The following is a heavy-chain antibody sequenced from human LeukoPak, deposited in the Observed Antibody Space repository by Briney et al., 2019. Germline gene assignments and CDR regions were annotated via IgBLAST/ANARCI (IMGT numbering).Heavy chain of an antibody. Sequence: ASVKVSCKASGYTFTSYDINWVRQATGQGLEWMGWMNPNSGNTGYAQKFQGRVTMTRNTSISTAYMELSSLRSEDTAVYYCARGSAYCGSGSYYTFIDYWGQGTLVTVSS. D-gene: IGHD3-10*01. CDR1: GYTFTSYD. CDR3: ARGSAYCGSGSYYTFIDY. CDR2: MNPNSGNT. J-gene: IGHJ4*02. V-gene: IGHV1-8*01.